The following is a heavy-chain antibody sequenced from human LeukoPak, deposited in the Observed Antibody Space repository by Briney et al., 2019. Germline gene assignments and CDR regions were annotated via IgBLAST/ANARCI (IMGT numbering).Heavy chain of an antibody. CDR1: GGSFSGYY. J-gene: IGHJ5*02. D-gene: IGHD3-10*01. CDR2: INHSGST. V-gene: IGHV4-34*01. Sequence: SETLSLTCAVSGGSFSGYYWNWIRQSPGKGLEWIGEINHSGSTHYNPSLKSRVTISVDTSKNQFSLKLSSVAAADTAVYYCARHNFYYYGSGSYSGWFDPWGQGTLVTVSS. CDR3: ARHNFYYYGSGSYSGWFDP.